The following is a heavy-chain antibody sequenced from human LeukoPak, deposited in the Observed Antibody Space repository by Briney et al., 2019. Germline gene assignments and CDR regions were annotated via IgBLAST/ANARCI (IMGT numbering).Heavy chain of an antibody. J-gene: IGHJ4*02. CDR1: GFTFSSYG. V-gene: IGHV3-33*01. CDR3: ARDYSSSWLRFFDY. D-gene: IGHD6-6*01. CDR2: MWFDGSNI. Sequence: GGSLRLSCAASGFTFSSYGMHWVRQAPGKGLEWVAVMWFDGSNIYYADSVKGRFTISRDNSKNTLYLQMDSLRAEDTAVYYCARDYSSSWLRFFDYWGQGTLVTVSS.